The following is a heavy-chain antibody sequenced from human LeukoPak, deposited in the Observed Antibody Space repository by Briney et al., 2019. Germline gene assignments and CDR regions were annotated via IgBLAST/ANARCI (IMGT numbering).Heavy chain of an antibody. Sequence: SETLSLTCTVSGVSISTYSWSWLRQPPGQGLEWIGYIYNSGRTSYNPSLKSRVTISVDTSKNQFSLSLSSVTAADTAVYFCARYSHRQPPLEAFDIWGQGTMVTVSS. CDR2: IYNSGRT. J-gene: IGHJ3*02. D-gene: IGHD2-21*01. V-gene: IGHV4-4*09. CDR1: GVSISTYS. CDR3: ARYSHRQPPLEAFDI.